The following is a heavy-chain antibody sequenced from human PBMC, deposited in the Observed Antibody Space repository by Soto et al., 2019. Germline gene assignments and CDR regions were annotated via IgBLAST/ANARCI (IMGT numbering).Heavy chain of an antibody. CDR2: INPATGAA. J-gene: IGHJ3*02. CDR3: ARGGRVGVAGSAAFDM. Sequence: QLHLVQSGAVVKKPGASVTVSCSASGYPVTAYYMHWVRQAPGRGLEWMGGINPATGAAKYTQTFQGRVTMTRDTSTSTVFMEPSGLTSEDTAVFYCARGGRVGVAGSAAFDMWGQGTLVTVSS. D-gene: IGHD3-3*01. V-gene: IGHV1-2*02. CDR1: GYPVTAYY.